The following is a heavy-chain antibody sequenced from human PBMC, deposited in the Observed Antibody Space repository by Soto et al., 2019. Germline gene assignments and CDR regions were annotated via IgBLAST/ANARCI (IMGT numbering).Heavy chain of an antibody. D-gene: IGHD6-13*01. CDR2: ISAYNGNT. Sequence: ASVKVSCKASGYTFTCYAMHWVRQSPGQGLEWMGWISAYNGNTNYAQKLQGRVTMTTDTSTSTAYMELRSLRSDDTAVYYCAREYGYSSSWTDYGMDVWGQGTTVTVSS. V-gene: IGHV1-18*01. CDR3: AREYGYSSSWTDYGMDV. CDR1: GYTFTCYA. J-gene: IGHJ6*02.